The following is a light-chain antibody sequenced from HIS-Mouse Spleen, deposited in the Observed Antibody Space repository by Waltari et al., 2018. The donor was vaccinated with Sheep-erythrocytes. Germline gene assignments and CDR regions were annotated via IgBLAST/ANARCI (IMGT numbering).Light chain of an antibody. V-gene: IGLV2-23*01. Sequence: QSALTQPASVSGSPGQSITISCTGTSSDVGSYNLVSWYQQHPGKAPKLMIYEGSKRPSGVSNRFSGSNSGTTSSLTISGLQAEDEADYYCCSYAGSSTPWVFGGGTKLTVL. CDR1: SSDVGSYNL. J-gene: IGLJ3*02. CDR2: EGS. CDR3: CSYAGSSTPWV.